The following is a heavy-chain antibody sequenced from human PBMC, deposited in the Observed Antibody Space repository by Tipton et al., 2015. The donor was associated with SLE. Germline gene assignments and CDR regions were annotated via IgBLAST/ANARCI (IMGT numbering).Heavy chain of an antibody. D-gene: IGHD3-9*01. V-gene: IGHV1-69*01. CDR1: GGTFSSYA. J-gene: IGHJ5*02. CDR3: ARGTNYNILTGYSATGFDP. CDR2: IIPIFGTA. Sequence: QSGAEVKKPGSSVKVSCKASGGTFSSYAISWVRQAPGQGLEWMGGIIPIFGTANYAQKFQGRVTITADESTSTAYMELSSLRSEDTAVYYCARGTNYNILTGYSATGFDPWGQGTLVTVSS.